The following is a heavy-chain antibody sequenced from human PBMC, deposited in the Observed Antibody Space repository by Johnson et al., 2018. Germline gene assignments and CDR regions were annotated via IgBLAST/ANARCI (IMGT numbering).Heavy chain of an antibody. D-gene: IGHD1-26*01. V-gene: IGHV3-33*06. J-gene: IGHJ4*02. CDR2: VYFDGGNK. Sequence: QVQLQESGGGVVQPGRSLRLSCAASGFVFSNYGIHWVRQAPGKGLEWVAIVYFDGGNKFYADSVRGRFTISRDNSKNTVYLQMNSLRVEDTAVYYCANSIVGGTARFHNFDCWGQGTLVTVSS. CDR3: ANSIVGGTARFHNFDC. CDR1: GFVFSNYG.